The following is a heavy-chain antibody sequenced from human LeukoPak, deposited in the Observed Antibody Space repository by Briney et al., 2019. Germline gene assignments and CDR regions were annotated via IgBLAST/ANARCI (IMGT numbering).Heavy chain of an antibody. CDR1: GFTFSDYD. J-gene: IGHJ6*02. CDR2: MTTTSSYM. V-gene: IGHV3-21*04. Sequence: PGGSLRLSCAASGFTFSDYDMSWVRQAPGKGLEWASSMTTTSSYMYYADSVKGRFTISRDNSKDTLYVQMNSLRVDDTAVYYCAKGFSYYYYYGMDVWGQGTTVTV. D-gene: IGHD3-10*01. CDR3: AKGFSYYYYYGMDV.